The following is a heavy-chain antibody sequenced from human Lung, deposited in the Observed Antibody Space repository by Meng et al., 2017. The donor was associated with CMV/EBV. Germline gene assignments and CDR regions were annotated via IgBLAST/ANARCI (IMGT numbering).Heavy chain of an antibody. J-gene: IGHJ5*02. D-gene: IGHD1-1*01. CDR1: GDTFTGYY. Sequence: QVQMVNSGAEVKKHGASVKVSCKPSGDTFTGYYIHWVRQAPGQGLEWMGWINPNPGGTKYAQKFQGWVTLTRDTSISTAYMELSRLRSDDTAVYYCARGRYELIWGLFDPWGQGTLVTVSS. CDR3: ARGRYELIWGLFDP. V-gene: IGHV1-2*04. CDR2: INPNPGGT.